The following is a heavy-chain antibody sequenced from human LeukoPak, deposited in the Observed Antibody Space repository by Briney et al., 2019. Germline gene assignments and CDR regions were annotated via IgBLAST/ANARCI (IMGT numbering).Heavy chain of an antibody. V-gene: IGHV4-59*08. J-gene: IGHJ4*02. Sequence: PAETLSLTCTVSGGSISSYYWSWIRQPPGKGLEWIGYIYYSGSTNYNPSLKSRVTISVDTSKNQFSLKLSSVTAADTAMYYCARQNASLAAFDYWGQGSLVTVSS. CDR1: GGSISSYY. CDR3: ARQNASLAAFDY. CDR2: IYYSGST. D-gene: IGHD2-2*01.